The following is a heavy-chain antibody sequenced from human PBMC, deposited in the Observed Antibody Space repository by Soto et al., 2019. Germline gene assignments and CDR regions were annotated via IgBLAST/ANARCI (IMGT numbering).Heavy chain of an antibody. D-gene: IGHD6-13*01. CDR2: IYNSGST. V-gene: IGHV4-59*01. CDR1: GGSTNRYW. CDR3: ARDTVAAAGWNWFDP. Sequence: SETLSLPCTVSGGSTNRYWGNWLRQSPGKGLEWIGHIYNSGSTNYNPSLKSRVTISVDTSKNQFSLKLNSVTAADTAVYYCARDTVAAAGWNWFDPWGQGTLVTVSS. J-gene: IGHJ5*02.